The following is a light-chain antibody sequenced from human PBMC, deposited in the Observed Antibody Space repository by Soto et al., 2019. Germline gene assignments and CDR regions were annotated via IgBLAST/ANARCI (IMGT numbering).Light chain of an antibody. CDR2: SNN. CDR3: APWDDSLNGPV. CDR1: SSNIGSYT. Sequence: QLVLTQPPSASGTPGQRVTISCSGNSSNIGSYTVNWYQQLPGTAPKLLIYSNNQRPSGVPDRFSGSKSGTSASLAISGLQSEDEADYYCAPWDDSLNGPVFGGGTKLTVL. V-gene: IGLV1-44*01. J-gene: IGLJ3*02.